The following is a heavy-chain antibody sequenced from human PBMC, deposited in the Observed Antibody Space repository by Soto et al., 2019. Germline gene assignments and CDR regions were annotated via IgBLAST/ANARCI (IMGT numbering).Heavy chain of an antibody. V-gene: IGHV3-23*01. CDR2: ISGSGGST. CDR1: GVTFSSYA. Sequence: PGGSLRLSCAASGVTFSSYAMIWVRQAPGKGLEWVSAISGSGGSTYYADSVKGRFTISRDNSKNTLYLQMNSLRAEDTAVYYCAYSSTPFDYWGQGTLVTVSS. D-gene: IGHD6-13*01. CDR3: AYSSTPFDY. J-gene: IGHJ4*02.